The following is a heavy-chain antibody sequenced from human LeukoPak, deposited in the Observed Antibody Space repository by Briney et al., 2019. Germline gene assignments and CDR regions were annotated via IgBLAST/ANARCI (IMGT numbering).Heavy chain of an antibody. J-gene: IGHJ4*02. CDR3: ARVPHYYGSGTYLSYFDY. D-gene: IGHD3-10*01. CDR1: GFTFSSYS. CDR2: ISSSSSYI. V-gene: IGHV3-21*04. Sequence: AGGSLRLSCAASGFTFSSYSMNWVRQAPGKGLEWVSSISSSSSYIYYADSVKGRFTISRDNAKNSLFLQMNSLRAEDTALYYCARVPHYYGSGTYLSYFDYWGQGTLVTVSS.